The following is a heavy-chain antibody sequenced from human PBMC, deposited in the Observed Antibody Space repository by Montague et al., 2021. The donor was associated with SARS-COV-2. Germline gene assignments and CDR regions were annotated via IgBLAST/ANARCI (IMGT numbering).Heavy chain of an antibody. D-gene: IGHD3-10*01. V-gene: IGHV6-1*01. CDR3: ARGLWLGELLYYYYYYGMDV. CDR2: TYYRSKWYN. CDR1: GDSVSSNSAA. Sequence: CAISGDSVSSNSAAWNWIRQSPSRGLEWLGRTYYRSKWYNDYAVSVKSRITINPDTSKNQFSLQLSSVTPGDTAVYYCARGLWLGELLYYYYYYGMDVWGQGTTVTVSS. J-gene: IGHJ6*02.